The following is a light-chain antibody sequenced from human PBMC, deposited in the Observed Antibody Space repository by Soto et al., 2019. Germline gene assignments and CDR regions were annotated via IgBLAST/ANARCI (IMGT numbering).Light chain of an antibody. V-gene: IGLV2-8*01. Sequence: QALLTHPPSASWSPGHSVSISCTGTSSDVGGYNYVSWYQQHPGKAPKLMIYEVNKRPSGVPDRFSGSKSGNTASLTVSGLQAEDEADYYCSSYAGSTHVFGTGTKVTVL. CDR3: SSYAGSTHV. CDR1: SSDVGGYNY. CDR2: EVN. J-gene: IGLJ1*01.